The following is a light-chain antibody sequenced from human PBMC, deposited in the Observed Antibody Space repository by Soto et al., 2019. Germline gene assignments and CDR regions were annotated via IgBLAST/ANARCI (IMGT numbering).Light chain of an antibody. V-gene: IGLV2-14*01. J-gene: IGLJ1*01. Sequence: QSVLTQPPSASGSPGQSVTISCTGTSSDIGGYDYVSWYQQHPGKAPKLIIYQVTIRPSGISNRFSGSKSGNTASLTISGLQAEDEADYYCTSFSSSTSLYVFGTGTKVTVL. CDR1: SSDIGGYDY. CDR2: QVT. CDR3: TSFSSSTSLYV.